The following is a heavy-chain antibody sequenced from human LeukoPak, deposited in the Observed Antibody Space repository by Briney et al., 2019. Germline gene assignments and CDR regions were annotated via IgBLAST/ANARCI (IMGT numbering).Heavy chain of an antibody. CDR2: IYPGDSDT. Sequence: GESLKISCKGSGYSFTSYWIGWVRQMPGKSLEWMGIIYPGDSDTRYSPSFQGQVTISADKSISTAYLQWSSLKASDTAMYYCARWGYDILTGYYGESDYWGQGTLVTVSS. CDR1: GYSFTSYW. V-gene: IGHV5-51*01. J-gene: IGHJ4*02. CDR3: ARWGYDILTGYYGESDY. D-gene: IGHD3-9*01.